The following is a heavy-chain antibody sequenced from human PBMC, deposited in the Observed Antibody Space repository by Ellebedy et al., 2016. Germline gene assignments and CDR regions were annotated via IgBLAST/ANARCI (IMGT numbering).Heavy chain of an antibody. D-gene: IGHD3-9*01. V-gene: IGHV4-61*02. CDR2: VFNSGRS. CDR1: ADSITAGFFY. Sequence: SETLSLXXTVSADSITAGFFYWTWIRQPAGKGLEWVGRVFNSGRSDCKPSLKSRVTMSVDTSKNQFFLRLTSVTAVDTAVYYCARGVRYFHTDYHYMDVWGKGTTVIVSS. CDR3: ARGVRYFHTDYHYMDV. J-gene: IGHJ6*03.